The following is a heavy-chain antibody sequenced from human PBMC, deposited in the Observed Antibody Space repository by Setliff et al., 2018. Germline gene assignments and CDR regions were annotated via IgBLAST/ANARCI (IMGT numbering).Heavy chain of an antibody. D-gene: IGHD2-15*01. J-gene: IGHJ4*02. CDR2: INTNTGFP. V-gene: IGHV7-4-1*02. CDR3: ARGYCSGGSCADFDY. CDR1: GYTFTNYA. Sequence: ASVKVSCKASGYTFTNYAMNWVRQAPGQGLEWMGWINTNTGFPTYAQGFTGRFVFSLDTSVSTAYLQISSVKAGDTAVYYCARGYCSGGSCADFDYWGQGTLVTVSS.